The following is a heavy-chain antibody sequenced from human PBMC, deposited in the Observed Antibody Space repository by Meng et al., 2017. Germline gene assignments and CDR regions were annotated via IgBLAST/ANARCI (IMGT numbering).Heavy chain of an antibody. CDR3: ASNTVTKVAFDI. V-gene: IGHV4-61*01. CDR2: IYYSGST. J-gene: IGHJ3*02. D-gene: IGHD4-17*01. Sequence: SETLSLTCTVSGGSVSSGSYYWSWIRQPPGKGLEWIGYIYYSGSTNYNPSLKSRVTISVDTSKNQFSLKLSSVTAADTAVYYCASNTVTKVAFDIWGQGTMVTVSS. CDR1: GGSVSSGSYY.